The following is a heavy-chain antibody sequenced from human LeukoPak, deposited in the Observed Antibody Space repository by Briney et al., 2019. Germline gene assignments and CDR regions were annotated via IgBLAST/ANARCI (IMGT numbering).Heavy chain of an antibody. Sequence: SETLSLTCAVYGGSFSGYYWSWIRQPPGKGLEWIGEINHSGSTNYNPSLKSRVTISVDTSKNQFSLKLSSVTAADTAVYYCARLRARYCSSTSCYPSRLYYFDYWGQGTLVTVSS. CDR3: ARLRARYCSSTSCYPSRLYYFDY. CDR2: INHSGST. D-gene: IGHD2-2*01. V-gene: IGHV4-34*01. CDR1: GGSFSGYY. J-gene: IGHJ4*02.